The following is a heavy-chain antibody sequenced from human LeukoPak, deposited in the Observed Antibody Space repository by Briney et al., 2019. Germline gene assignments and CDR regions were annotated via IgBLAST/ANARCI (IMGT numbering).Heavy chain of an antibody. CDR2: INHSGST. Sequence: KPSETLSLTCAVYGGSFSGYYWSWIRQPPGKGLEWIGEINHSGSTNYNPSLKSRVTISVDTSKNQFSLKLSSVTAADTAVYYCARSAWLRPFFDYWGQGTLVTVSS. CDR3: ARSAWLRPFFDY. J-gene: IGHJ4*02. CDR1: GGSFSGYY. D-gene: IGHD6-19*01. V-gene: IGHV4-34*01.